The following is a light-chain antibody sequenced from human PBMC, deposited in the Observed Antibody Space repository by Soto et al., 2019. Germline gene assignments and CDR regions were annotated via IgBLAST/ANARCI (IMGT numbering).Light chain of an antibody. J-gene: IGLJ2*01. Sequence: QSALTQPASVSGSAGQSITISCTGTSSDNFVSWYQQHPGKAPKLMLYDVNIRPSGVSNRFSGSKSGNTASLTISGLQAEDEADYYCTSWTTSTTMLFGGGTKVTVL. CDR2: DVN. CDR3: TSWTTSTTML. CDR1: SSDNF. V-gene: IGLV2-14*03.